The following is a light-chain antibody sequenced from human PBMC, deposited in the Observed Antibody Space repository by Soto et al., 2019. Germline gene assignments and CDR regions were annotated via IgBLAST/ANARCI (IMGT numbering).Light chain of an antibody. Sequence: DIQMTQSPSSVSASVGDRVTITCRASQGISSWLAWYQQKPGKAPNLLIYSASSLHSGVPSRFSGSGSGTDFPLTISSLRPEDSATDYCQQANSLPLTFGGGTKVEIK. CDR1: QGISSW. J-gene: IGKJ4*02. CDR2: SAS. V-gene: IGKV1-12*01. CDR3: QQANSLPLT.